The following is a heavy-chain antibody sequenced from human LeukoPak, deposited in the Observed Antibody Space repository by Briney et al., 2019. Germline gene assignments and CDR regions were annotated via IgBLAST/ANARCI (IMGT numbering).Heavy chain of an antibody. CDR2: ISAYNGNT. V-gene: IGHV1-18*01. J-gene: IGHJ3*02. CDR1: GYTFTSYG. CDR3: AREHDYKNGGAFDI. Sequence: ASVKVSCKASGYTFTSYGISWVRQAPGQGLEWMAWISAYNGNTKYAQKFQGRVTTTTDESTSTAYMELSSLRSEDTAVYYCAREHDYKNGGAFDIWGQGTMVTVSS. D-gene: IGHD4-11*01.